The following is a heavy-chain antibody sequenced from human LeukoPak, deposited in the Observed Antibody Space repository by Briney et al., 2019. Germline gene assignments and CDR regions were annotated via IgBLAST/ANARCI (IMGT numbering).Heavy chain of an antibody. V-gene: IGHV3-48*03. CDR3: ASLTLTGYYGFDY. CDR1: GFTFSSYE. J-gene: IGHJ4*02. CDR2: ISSSGSTI. D-gene: IGHD3-9*01. Sequence: GSLRLSCAASGFTFSSYETNWVRQAPGKGLEWVSYISSSGSTIYYADSVKGRFTISRDNAKNSLYLQMNSLRAEDTAVYYCASLTLTGYYGFDYWGQGTLVTVSS.